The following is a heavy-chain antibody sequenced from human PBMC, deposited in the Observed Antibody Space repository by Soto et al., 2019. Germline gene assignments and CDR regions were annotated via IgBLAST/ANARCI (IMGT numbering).Heavy chain of an antibody. CDR3: VRDDCSDGVCYLGDH. J-gene: IGHJ4*02. CDR2: ISGNGGNI. Sequence: EVQLVESGGGLVQPGGSLRLSCVASGFSFSNYVMHWVRQAPGKGLEYVSAISGNGGNIYYANSVKGRFTISRDNYKNTLYLQMGSLRADDMAVYFCVRDDCSDGVCYLGDHWGQGILVTVSS. V-gene: IGHV3-64*01. D-gene: IGHD2-15*01. CDR1: GFSFSNYV.